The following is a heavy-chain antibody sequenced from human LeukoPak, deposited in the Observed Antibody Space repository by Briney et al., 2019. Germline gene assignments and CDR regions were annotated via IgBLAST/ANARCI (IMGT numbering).Heavy chain of an antibody. D-gene: IGHD1-7*01. J-gene: IGHJ4*02. Sequence: GESLRLSCALAGFTFSSYAMNWVRQVPGKGLEWVSGISGSGAGTYYANSVKGRFTISRDNSKNTLYLQMNSMRAEDTAVYYCAKIVRELYTISYYFDYWGQGTLVTVSS. V-gene: IGHV3-23*01. CDR2: ISGSGAGT. CDR1: GFTFSSYA. CDR3: AKIVRELYTISYYFDY.